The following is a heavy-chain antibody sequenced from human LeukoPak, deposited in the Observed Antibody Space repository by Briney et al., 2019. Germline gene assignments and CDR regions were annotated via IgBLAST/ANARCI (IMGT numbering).Heavy chain of an antibody. V-gene: IGHV4-4*02. Sequence: SETLSLTCAVSGDPINSIDWWSWVRQSPARGLEWIGEIYHSGSTYYNPSLKSRVTISVDRSKNQFSLKLSSVTAADTAVYYCARATYDSSGYLPFDYWGQGTLVTVSS. CDR1: GDPINSIDW. D-gene: IGHD3-22*01. CDR2: IYHSGST. CDR3: ARATYDSSGYLPFDY. J-gene: IGHJ4*02.